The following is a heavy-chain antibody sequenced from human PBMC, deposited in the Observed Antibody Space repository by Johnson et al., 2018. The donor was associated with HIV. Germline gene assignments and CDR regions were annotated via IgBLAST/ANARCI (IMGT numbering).Heavy chain of an antibody. CDR3: ARAYNDAFDI. CDR1: GFTFRDFA. D-gene: IGHD5-24*01. Sequence: VQVVESGGGLVQPGGSLRLSCAASGFTFRDFAMSWVRQAPGKGLEWVSVISGRGGSTFYADSVRGRFTISRDNSKNTLYLQMNSLRAEDTAVFYYARAYNDAFDIWGQGTMVTVSS. V-gene: IGHV3-23*04. J-gene: IGHJ3*02. CDR2: ISGRGGST.